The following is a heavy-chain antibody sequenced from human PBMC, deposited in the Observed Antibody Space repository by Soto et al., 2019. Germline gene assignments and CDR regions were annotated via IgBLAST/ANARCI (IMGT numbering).Heavy chain of an antibody. CDR1: VFPFSSYD. CDR3: ARGYDFWSGYYYPYGMDV. V-gene: IGHV3-13*01. CDR2: IGTAGDT. J-gene: IGHJ6*02. D-gene: IGHD3-3*01. Sequence: GGSLRLSCAASVFPFSSYDMHWVRQATGKGLEWVSAIGTAGDTYYPGSVKGRFTISRENAKNSLYLQMNSLRAEDTAVYYCARGYDFWSGYYYPYGMDVWGQGTTVTVSS.